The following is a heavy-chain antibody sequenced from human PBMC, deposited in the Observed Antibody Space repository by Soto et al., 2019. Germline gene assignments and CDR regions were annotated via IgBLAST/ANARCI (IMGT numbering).Heavy chain of an antibody. CDR2: FYYSGST. V-gene: IGHV4-39*01. CDR1: GGSISRTGYY. D-gene: IGHD2-15*01. CDR3: ASRHPRVYCSGGSCPDAFDI. Sequence: QLQLQESGPGLVKPSETLSLTCIVSGGSISRTGYYWGWIRQPPGKGLEWIGTFYYSGSTYYNPSLKSRVAISVDTAKNQFSLKLSSVTAADTAVYYCASRHPRVYCSGGSCPDAFDIWGQGTMVTVSS. J-gene: IGHJ3*02.